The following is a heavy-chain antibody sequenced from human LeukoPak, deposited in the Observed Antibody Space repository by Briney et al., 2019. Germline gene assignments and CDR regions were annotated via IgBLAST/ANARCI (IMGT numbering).Heavy chain of an antibody. V-gene: IGHV4-38-2*02. CDR3: ASANSGSYRKVRYFDY. J-gene: IGHJ4*02. D-gene: IGHD1-26*01. CDR2: IYHSGST. Sequence: SETLSLTCTVSGYSISSGYYWGWIRQPPGKGLEWIGSIYHSGSTYYNPSLKSRVTISVDTSKNQFSLKLSSVTAADTAVYYCASANSGSYRKVRYFDYWGQGTLVTVSS. CDR1: GYSISSGYY.